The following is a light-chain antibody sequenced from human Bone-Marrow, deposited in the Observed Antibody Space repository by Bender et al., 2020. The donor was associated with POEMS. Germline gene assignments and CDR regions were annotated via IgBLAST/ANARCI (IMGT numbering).Light chain of an antibody. V-gene: IGLV3-1*01. J-gene: IGLJ3*02. CDR2: QDT. Sequence: SFEVTQPPSVSVSPGQTATITCSGDNLGDKYVCWYQQKPGQSPFLVIYQDTTRPSGIPARFSGSNSGNTATLTISGTQAVDEADYYCQAWDRTTAMFGGGTKLTV. CDR3: QAWDRTTAM. CDR1: NLGDKY.